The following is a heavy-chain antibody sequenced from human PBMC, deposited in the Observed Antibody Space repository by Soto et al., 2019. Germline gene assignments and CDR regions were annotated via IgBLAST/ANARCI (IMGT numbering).Heavy chain of an antibody. V-gene: IGHV3-7*03. J-gene: IGHJ6*02. D-gene: IGHD2-21*01. CDR1: GFTFSSYW. Sequence: PGGSLRLSCAASGFTFSSYWMSWVRQAPGKRLEWVANIKQDGSEKYYVDSVKGRFTISRDNAKNSLYLQMNSLRAEDTAVYYCAREGHKPNPRLDYCGMDVWGQGTTVTVSS. CDR3: AREGHKPNPRLDYCGMDV. CDR2: IKQDGSEK.